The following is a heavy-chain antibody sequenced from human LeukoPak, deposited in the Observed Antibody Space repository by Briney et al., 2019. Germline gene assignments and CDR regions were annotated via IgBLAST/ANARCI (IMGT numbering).Heavy chain of an antibody. CDR1: GYTFTSYY. J-gene: IGHJ6*03. CDR2: INPSGGST. CDR3: ARGTTVTTLWYYYYYMDV. D-gene: IGHD4-17*01. V-gene: IGHV1-46*01. Sequence: ASVKVSCKASGYTFTSYYMHWVRQAPGQGLERMGIINPSGGSTNYAQKFQGRVTMTRDMSTSTVYMELSSLRSEDTAVYYCARGTTVTTLWYYYYYMDVWGKGTTVTVSS.